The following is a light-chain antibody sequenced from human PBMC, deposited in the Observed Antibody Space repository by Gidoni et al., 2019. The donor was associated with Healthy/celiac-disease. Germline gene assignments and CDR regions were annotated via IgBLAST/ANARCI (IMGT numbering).Light chain of an antibody. CDR3: QVWDSSSDIGV. Sequence: SYVLTQPTPVAVAPGQTDRVTCGGNNHGSKSVHWYQQNPGQAPVLVVYDDSDRPSGIPERFSGSNSGNTATLTISRVEAGDEADYYCQVWDSSSDIGVFGTGTKVTVL. V-gene: IGLV3-21*02. J-gene: IGLJ1*01. CDR1: NHGSKS. CDR2: DDS.